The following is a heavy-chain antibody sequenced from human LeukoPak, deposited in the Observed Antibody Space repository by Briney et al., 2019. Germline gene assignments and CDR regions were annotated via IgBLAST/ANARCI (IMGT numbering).Heavy chain of an antibody. D-gene: IGHD6-13*01. J-gene: IGHJ6*02. CDR1: GCTFTSYG. Sequence: ASVKVSCKASGCTFTSYGISWVRQAPGQGLEWMGWISAYNGNTNYAQKLQGRVTMTTDTSTSTAYMELRSLRSDDTAVYYCAKSMFPGVQMGSIAETTYGMDVWGQGTTVTVSS. CDR2: ISAYNGNT. V-gene: IGHV1-18*01. CDR3: AKSMFPGVQMGSIAETTYGMDV.